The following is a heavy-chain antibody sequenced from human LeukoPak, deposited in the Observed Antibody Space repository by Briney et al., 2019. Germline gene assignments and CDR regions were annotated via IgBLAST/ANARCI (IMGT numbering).Heavy chain of an antibody. CDR2: INPNSGGT. Sequence: ASVKVSCKASGYTFTGYYMHWVRQAPGQGLEWMGWINPNSGGTNYAQKFQGWVTMTRDTSISTAYMELSRLRSDDTAVYYCARGGSYFYYYYCMDVWGQGTTVTVSS. D-gene: IGHD1-26*01. CDR3: ARGGSYFYYYYCMDV. V-gene: IGHV1-2*04. J-gene: IGHJ6*02. CDR1: GYTFTGYY.